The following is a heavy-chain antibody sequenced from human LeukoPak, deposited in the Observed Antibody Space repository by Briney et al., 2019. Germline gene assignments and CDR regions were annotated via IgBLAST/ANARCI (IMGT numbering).Heavy chain of an antibody. Sequence: SETLSLTCTVSGGSTSSYYWSWIRQPPGKGLEWIGYIYYSGSTNYNPSLKSRVTISVDTSKNQFSLKLSSVTAADTAVYYCARNDYGGKVDYWGQGTLVTVSS. CDR1: GGSTSSYY. CDR2: IYYSGST. J-gene: IGHJ4*02. CDR3: ARNDYGGKVDY. V-gene: IGHV4-59*08. D-gene: IGHD4-23*01.